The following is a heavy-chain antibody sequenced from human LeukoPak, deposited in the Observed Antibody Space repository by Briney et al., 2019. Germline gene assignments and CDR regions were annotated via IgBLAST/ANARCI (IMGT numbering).Heavy chain of an antibody. CDR3: ARGTGGYDILTGYSYYFDY. Sequence: PSETLSLTCTVSGGSISSGDYYWSWIRQPPGKGLEWIGYIYYSGSTYYNPSLKSRVTISVDTSKNQFSLKLSSVTAADTAVYYCARGTGGYDILTGYSYYFDYWGQGTLVTVSS. CDR2: IYYSGST. D-gene: IGHD3-9*01. V-gene: IGHV4-30-4*02. J-gene: IGHJ4*02. CDR1: GGSISSGDYY.